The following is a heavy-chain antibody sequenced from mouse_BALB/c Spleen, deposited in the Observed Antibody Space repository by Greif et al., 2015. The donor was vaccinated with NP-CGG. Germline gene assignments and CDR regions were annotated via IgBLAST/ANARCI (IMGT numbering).Heavy chain of an antibody. V-gene: IGHV5-6-4*01. CDR3: TRDEGYGNFDV. CDR1: GFTFSSYT. Sequence: DVKLVESGGGLVKPGGSLKLSCAASGFTFSSYTMSWVRQTPEKRLEWVATISSGGSYTYYPDSVKGRFTISRDNAKNTLYLQMSSLKSEDTAMYYCTRDEGYGNFDVWGAGTTVTVSS. J-gene: IGHJ1*01. CDR2: ISSGGSYT.